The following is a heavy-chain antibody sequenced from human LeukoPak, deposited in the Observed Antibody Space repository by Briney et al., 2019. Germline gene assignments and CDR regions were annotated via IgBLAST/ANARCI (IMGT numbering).Heavy chain of an antibody. CDR2: INWNGGST. CDR3: ARGWEYSSSWYLDY. CDR1: GFTFDDYG. J-gene: IGHJ4*02. V-gene: IGHV3-20*04. D-gene: IGHD6-13*01. Sequence: GGSLRLSCAASGFTFDDYGMSWVRQAPGKGLEWVSGINWNGGSTGYADSVKGRFTISRDNAKNSLYLQMNSLRAEDTALYYCARGWEYSSSWYLDYWGQGTLVTVSS.